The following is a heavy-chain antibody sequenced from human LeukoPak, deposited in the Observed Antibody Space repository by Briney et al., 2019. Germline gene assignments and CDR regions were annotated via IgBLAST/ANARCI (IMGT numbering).Heavy chain of an antibody. D-gene: IGHD3-10*01. CDR3: ARDLITMVRAAANDAFDI. CDR2: INPNSGGT. V-gene: IGHV1-2*02. J-gene: IGHJ3*02. CDR1: GYTFTGYY. Sequence: PEASVTVSCTASGYTFTGYYMHWVRQAPGQGLEWMGWINPNSGGTNYAQKLQGRVTMTTDTSTSTAYMELRSLRSDDTAVYYCARDLITMVRAAANDAFDIWGQGTMVTVSS.